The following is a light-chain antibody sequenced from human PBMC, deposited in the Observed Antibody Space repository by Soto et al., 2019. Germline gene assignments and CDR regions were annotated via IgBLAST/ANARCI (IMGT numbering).Light chain of an antibody. CDR2: GAS. CDR3: QQYGSSPLIT. J-gene: IGKJ5*01. Sequence: IVLTQSPATLSLSPWERATLSCRASQSVSSYLAWYQQKPGQAPRLLIYGASSRATGIPDRFSGSGSGTDFTLTISRLEPEDFAVYYCQQYGSSPLITFGQGTRLEIK. CDR1: QSVSSY. V-gene: IGKV3-20*01.